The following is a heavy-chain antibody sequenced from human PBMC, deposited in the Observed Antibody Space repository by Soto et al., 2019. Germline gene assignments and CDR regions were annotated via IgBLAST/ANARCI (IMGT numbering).Heavy chain of an antibody. CDR3: CIKFPYAMSLSKIGH. D-gene: IGHD2-2*01. CDR2: ISPSSGVA. V-gene: IGHV1-46*01. Sequence: QVQLVPSGAEEKKPGASVTVSCRTSGYTFTDDYLHWVRQAPGQGLEWMGVISPSSGVASYAPKFQGRVTITRDPSARSVYLGLGSLSSEDTAVYYCCIKFPYAMSLSKIGHWGQGTLVTVSS. CDR1: GYTFTDDY. J-gene: IGHJ4*02.